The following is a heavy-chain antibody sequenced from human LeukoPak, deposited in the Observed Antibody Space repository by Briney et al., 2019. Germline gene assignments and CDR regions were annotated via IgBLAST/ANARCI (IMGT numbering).Heavy chain of an antibody. J-gene: IGHJ4*02. CDR2: IYHSGST. CDR1: GGSISSGGYY. V-gene: IGHV4-30-2*01. Sequence: SETLSLTCTVSGGSISSGGYYWSWIRQPPGKGLEWIGYIYHSGSTYYNPSLKSRVTISVDRSKNQFSLKLSSVTAADTAVYYCARVRDGEDCRSTSCYYYFDYWGQGTLVTVSS. CDR3: ARVRDGEDCRSTSCYYYFDY. D-gene: IGHD2-2*01.